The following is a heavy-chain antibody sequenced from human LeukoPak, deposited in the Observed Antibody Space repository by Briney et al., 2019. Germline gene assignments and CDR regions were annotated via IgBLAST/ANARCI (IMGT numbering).Heavy chain of an antibody. CDR3: TRQGYSWYYYGSGSYYNTSGDYYYYYYMDV. CDR2: IRSKANSYAT. J-gene: IGHJ6*03. V-gene: IGHV3-73*01. Sequence: GGSMRLSCTASGFTFSGSAMHWVRQAAGKGLEWVGRIRSKANSYATAYAASGKGRVTIRTDDSKNTAYLQMNSLKTEDTAVYYCTRQGYSWYYYGSGSYYNTSGDYYYYYYMDVWGKGTTVTVSS. D-gene: IGHD3-10*01. CDR1: GFTFSGSA.